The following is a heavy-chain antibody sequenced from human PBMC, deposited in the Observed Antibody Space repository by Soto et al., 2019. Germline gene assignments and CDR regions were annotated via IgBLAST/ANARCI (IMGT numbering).Heavy chain of an antibody. CDR3: TTESTQRFCDGGPCYTLQTKIHDS. V-gene: IGHV3-15*01. D-gene: IGHD2-15*01. CDR1: GLSFTNAW. Sequence: EVQLVESGGGLVQPGGSVRLSCAASGLSFTNAWMSWVRQAPGKGLEWVGRIKSKIDGGTTDFSAPVKGRFTISRDDSKDTLYLQMNSLKTEDTAVYYCTTESTQRFCDGGPCYTLQTKIHDSWGQGTLVTVSS. J-gene: IGHJ4*02. CDR2: IKSKIDGGTT.